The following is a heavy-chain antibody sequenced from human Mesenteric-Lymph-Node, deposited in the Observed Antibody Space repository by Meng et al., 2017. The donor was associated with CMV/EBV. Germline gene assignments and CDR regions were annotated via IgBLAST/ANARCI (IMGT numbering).Heavy chain of an antibody. D-gene: IGHD5-12*01. CDR3: ARDLLTWLRKPYYFDY. J-gene: IGHJ4*02. CDR1: GFTFSSYS. CDR2: IKQDGSEK. Sequence: GESLKISCASSGFTFSSYSMNWVRQAPGKGLEWVANIKQDGSEKYYVDSVKGRFTISRDNAKNSLYLQMNSLRAEDTAVYYCARDLLTWLRKPYYFDYWGQGTLVTVSS. V-gene: IGHV3-7*01.